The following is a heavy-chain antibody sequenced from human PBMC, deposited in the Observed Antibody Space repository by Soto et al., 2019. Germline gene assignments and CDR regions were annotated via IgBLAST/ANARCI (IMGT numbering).Heavy chain of an antibody. V-gene: IGHV3-7*03. CDR2: INDNGNEK. CDR1: GFTFSNYW. J-gene: IGHJ4*02. CDR3: VRVRPYRDRDAVTPHFDY. Sequence: PGGSLRLSCAASGFTFSNYWMSWVRQDPGKGLEWVANINDNGNEKYNVDSVKGRFTISRDNAQNSLYLQMNNLRVEDTAIYYCVRVRPYRDRDAVTPHFDYWGQGLLVTVSS. D-gene: IGHD5-18*01.